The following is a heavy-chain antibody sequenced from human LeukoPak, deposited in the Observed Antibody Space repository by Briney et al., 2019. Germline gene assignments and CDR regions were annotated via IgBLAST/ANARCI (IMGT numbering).Heavy chain of an antibody. CDR1: GFIFSDYG. CDR3: ARWGGTRQYYFDY. D-gene: IGHD1-1*01. CDR2: TRFDGSIK. J-gene: IGHJ4*02. V-gene: IGHV3-33*01. Sequence: GGSLRPSCAVSGFIFSDYGFHWVRQAPGKGLEWVAVTRFDGSIKQYADSVKGRFTISRDDSKNTLYLQMNFLKSEDTAVYYCARWGGTRQYYFDYWGQGTLVTVSS.